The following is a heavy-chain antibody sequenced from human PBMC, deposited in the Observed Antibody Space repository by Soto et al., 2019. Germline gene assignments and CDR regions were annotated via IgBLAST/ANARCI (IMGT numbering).Heavy chain of an antibody. CDR3: ARASSSWYSGYYYYGMDV. CDR1: GYTFTGYY. V-gene: IGHV1-2*04. CDR2: INPNSGGT. Sequence: GASVKVSCKASGYTFTGYYMHWVRQAPGQGLEWMGWINPNSGGTNYAQKFQGWVTMTRDTSISTAYMELSRLRSDDTAVYYCARASSSWYSGYYYYGMDVWVQGTTVTVSS. J-gene: IGHJ6*02. D-gene: IGHD6-13*01.